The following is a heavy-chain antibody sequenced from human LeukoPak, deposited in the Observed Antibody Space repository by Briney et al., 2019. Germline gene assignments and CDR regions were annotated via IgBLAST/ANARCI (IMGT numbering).Heavy chain of an antibody. Sequence: SETLSLTCAVSGGSISSSNWWSWVRQPPGKGLEWIGEIYHSGSTNYNPSLKSRVTISVDTPKNQFSLKLSSVTAADTAVYYCARGLGERFLEWLFRYNWFDPWGQGTLVTVSS. CDR3: ARGLGERFLEWLFRYNWFDP. V-gene: IGHV4-4*02. D-gene: IGHD3-3*01. CDR1: GGSISSSNW. CDR2: IYHSGST. J-gene: IGHJ5*02.